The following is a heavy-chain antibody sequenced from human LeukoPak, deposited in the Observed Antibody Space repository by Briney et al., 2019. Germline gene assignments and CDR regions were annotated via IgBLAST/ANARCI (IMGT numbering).Heavy chain of an antibody. J-gene: IGHJ6*03. V-gene: IGHV4-59*08. CDR2: IYYNGNT. CDR1: GGSISSYY. CDR3: ARHPYYYYYYMDV. Sequence: SETLSLTCTVSGGSISSYYWSWIRQPPGKGLEWIGYIYYNGNTIYNPSLKSRVTISVDTSNNQFSLKLISVTAAGTAVYYCARHPYYYYYYMDVWGKGTTVTVSS.